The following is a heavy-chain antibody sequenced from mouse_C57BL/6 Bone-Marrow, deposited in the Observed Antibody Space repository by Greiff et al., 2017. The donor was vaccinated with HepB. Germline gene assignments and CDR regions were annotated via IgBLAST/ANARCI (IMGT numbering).Heavy chain of an antibody. J-gene: IGHJ3*01. V-gene: IGHV7-1*01. CDR3: ARDADDYDVRFAY. D-gene: IGHD2-4*01. Sequence: EVQRVESGGGLVQSGRSLRLSCATSGFTFSDFYMEWVRQAPGKGLEWIAASRNKANDYTTEYSASVKGRFIVSRDTSQSILYLQMNALRAEDTAIYYCARDADDYDVRFAYWGQGTLVTVSA. CDR2: SRNKANDYTT. CDR1: GFTFSDFY.